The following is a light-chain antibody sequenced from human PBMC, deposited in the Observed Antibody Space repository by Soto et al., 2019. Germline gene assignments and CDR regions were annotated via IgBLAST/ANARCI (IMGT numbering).Light chain of an antibody. CDR1: QGVSNN. CDR3: QHYNNWPPWT. V-gene: IGKV3-15*01. Sequence: IVMTQSPATLSVSPGERATLSCRASQGVSNNLAWYQQKPGQAPRLLIYGASTRATGIPARFSGSGSGTDFTLTISSLQSEDFAVYYCQHYNNWPPWTFGQGTKVEI. CDR2: GAS. J-gene: IGKJ1*01.